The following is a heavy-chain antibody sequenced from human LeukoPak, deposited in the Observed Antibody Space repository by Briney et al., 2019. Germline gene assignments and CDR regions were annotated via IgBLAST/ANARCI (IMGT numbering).Heavy chain of an antibody. Sequence: NPSETLSLTCTVSGGSISSGGYYWSWIRQHPGKGLEWIGYIYYSGSTYYNPSLKSRVTISVDTSKNQFSLKLSSVTAADTAVYYCARKLMNYYDSSGYYTYYFDYWGQGTLVTVSS. CDR3: ARKLMNYYDSSGYYTYYFDY. CDR2: IYYSGST. CDR1: GGSISSGGYY. V-gene: IGHV4-31*03. D-gene: IGHD3-22*01. J-gene: IGHJ4*02.